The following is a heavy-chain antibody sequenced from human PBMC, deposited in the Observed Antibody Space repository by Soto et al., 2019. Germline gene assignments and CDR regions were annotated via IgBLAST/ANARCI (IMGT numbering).Heavy chain of an antibody. V-gene: IGHV3-33*01. CDR2: IWYDGSDK. CDR3: ARAAAGNSPFDY. J-gene: IGHJ4*02. Sequence: QVELVESGGGVVQPGRSLRLSCAASGFTFSSYGMHWVRQAPGKGLDWVAVIWYDGSDKYYAESVKGRFTISRDNSRNTLYLQINSLRDEDTAVYYCARAAAGNSPFDYWGQGTLVTVSS. CDR1: GFTFSSYG. D-gene: IGHD6-13*01.